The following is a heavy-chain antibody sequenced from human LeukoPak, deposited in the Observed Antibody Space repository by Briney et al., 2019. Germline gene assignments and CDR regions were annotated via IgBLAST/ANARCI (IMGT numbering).Heavy chain of an antibody. CDR3: AREGHYPLGFDI. J-gene: IGHJ3*02. D-gene: IGHD3-10*01. Sequence: PSETLSLTCTVSGGSISSSSYYWGWIRQPPGKGLEWIGSIYYSGSTYYNPSLKSRVTISVDTSKNQFSLKLSSVTAADTAVYYCAREGHYPLGFDIWGQGTMVTVSS. CDR2: IYYSGST. V-gene: IGHV4-39*01. CDR1: GGSISSSSYY.